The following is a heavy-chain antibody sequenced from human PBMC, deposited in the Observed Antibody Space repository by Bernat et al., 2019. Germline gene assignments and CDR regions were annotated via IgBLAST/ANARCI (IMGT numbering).Heavy chain of an antibody. J-gene: IGHJ4*02. Sequence: EVQLVQSGAEVKKPGESLRISCKGSGYSFTSYWISWVRQMPGKVLGWMGRIDPSDSYTNYSPSFQGHVTSSANTSINTAYEQWSRLKAEDAAVYYWGGHRVAAGYSSSWYVYWGQGTLVTVSS. V-gene: IGHV5-10-1*03. D-gene: IGHD6-13*01. CDR1: GYSFTSYW. CDR3: GGHRVAAGYSSSWYVY. CDR2: IDPSDSYT.